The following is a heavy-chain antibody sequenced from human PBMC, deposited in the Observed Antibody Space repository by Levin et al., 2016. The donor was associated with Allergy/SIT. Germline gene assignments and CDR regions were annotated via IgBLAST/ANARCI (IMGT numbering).Heavy chain of an antibody. CDR1: GFTFSDYY. V-gene: IGHV3-11*01. Sequence: GESLKISCAASGFTFSDYYMSWIRQAPGKGLEWVSYISSSGSTIYYADSVKGRFTISRDNAKNSLYLQMNSLRAEDTAVYYCARVPAIPDYYYYYYMDVWGKGTTVTVSS. D-gene: IGHD2-2*02. CDR3: ARVPAIPDYYYYYYMDV. CDR2: ISSSGSTI. J-gene: IGHJ6*03.